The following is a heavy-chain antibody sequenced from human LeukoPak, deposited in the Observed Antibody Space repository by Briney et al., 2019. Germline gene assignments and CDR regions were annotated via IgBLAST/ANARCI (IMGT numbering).Heavy chain of an antibody. CDR2: INPNSGGT. CDR1: GYTFTGYY. CDR3: ARAPNSLHFDY. D-gene: IGHD2/OR15-2a*01. Sequence: GASVKVSCKASGYTFTGYYMHWVRQAPGQGLEWMGWINPNSGGTNYARKFQGRVTMTRDTSISTAYMELSRLRSDDTAVYYCARAPNSLHFDYWGQGTLVTVSS. J-gene: IGHJ4*02. V-gene: IGHV1-2*02.